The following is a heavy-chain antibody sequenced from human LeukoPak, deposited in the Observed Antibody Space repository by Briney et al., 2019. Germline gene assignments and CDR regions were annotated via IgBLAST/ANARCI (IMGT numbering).Heavy chain of an antibody. CDR2: INPSGGGT. J-gene: IGHJ4*02. D-gene: IGHD2-8*01. CDR3: ARGFGGMVYAIDYYFDY. CDR1: GYTFTSYY. V-gene: IGHV1-46*01. Sequence: ASVKVSCKASGYTFTSYYMHWVRQAPGQGLEWMGIINPSGGGTSYAQKFQGRVTMTRDTSTSTVYMELSSLRSEDTAVYYCARGFGGMVYAIDYYFDYWGQGTLVTVSS.